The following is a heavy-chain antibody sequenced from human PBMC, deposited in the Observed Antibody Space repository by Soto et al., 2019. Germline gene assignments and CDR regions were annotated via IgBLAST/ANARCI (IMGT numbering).Heavy chain of an antibody. V-gene: IGHV1-18*01. CDR2: ISAYNGNT. CDR1: GYTFTSYG. D-gene: IGHD6-19*01. J-gene: IGHJ1*01. CDR3: LYKLAVAAHHSS. Sequence: GASVKVSCKASGYTFTSYGISWVRQAPGQGLEWMGWISAYNGNTNYAQKLQGRVTMTTDTSTSTAYMELRSLRSDDTAVYFFLYKLAVAAHHSSCGQRSLVPVSS.